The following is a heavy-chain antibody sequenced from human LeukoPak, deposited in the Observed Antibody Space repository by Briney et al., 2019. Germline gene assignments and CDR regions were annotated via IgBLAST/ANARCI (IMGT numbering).Heavy chain of an antibody. V-gene: IGHV4-39*07. CDR1: GGSIISSSYY. CDR3: ARDRFDDSSGYYYHYYYYMDV. Sequence: SETLSLTRIVSGGSIISSSYYWGWIRQPPGKGLEWIGSIYYNGNTDYNPSLKSRVTISVETSKNQFSLKLSAVTAADTAVYYCARDRFDDSSGYYYHYYYYMDVWGKGTTVTVSS. D-gene: IGHD3-22*01. J-gene: IGHJ6*03. CDR2: IYYNGNT.